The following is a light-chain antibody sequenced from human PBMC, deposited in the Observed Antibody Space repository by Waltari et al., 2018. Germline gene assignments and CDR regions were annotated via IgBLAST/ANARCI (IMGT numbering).Light chain of an antibody. CDR3: CSYAGSCVV. J-gene: IGLJ2*01. CDR1: SSAVGGYNY. Sequence: QSALTQPRSVSGSPGQSVTISCTGTSSAVGGYNYVSWYQQHPGKAPKLMIYDVGKRPAGVPARFSGPKSGNTASLTISGLQAEDEADYYCCSYAGSCVVFGGGTKLTVL. CDR2: DVG. V-gene: IGLV2-11*01.